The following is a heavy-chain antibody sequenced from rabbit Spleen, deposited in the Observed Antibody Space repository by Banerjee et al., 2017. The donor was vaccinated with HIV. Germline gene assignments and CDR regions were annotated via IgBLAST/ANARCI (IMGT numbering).Heavy chain of an antibody. CDR2: IGVGGGST. D-gene: IGHD7-1*01. CDR1: GFDLSRYYY. V-gene: IGHV1S45*01. CDR3: SGDGYDPGHSYF. Sequence: QEQLEESGGGLVKPEGSLTLTCKASGFDLSRYYYMCWVRQAPGKGLEWIACIGVGGGSTYYATWAKGRFTISKASSTTVTLQMTSVTTADTATYFCSGDGYDPGHSYFWGPGTLVTVS. J-gene: IGHJ3*01.